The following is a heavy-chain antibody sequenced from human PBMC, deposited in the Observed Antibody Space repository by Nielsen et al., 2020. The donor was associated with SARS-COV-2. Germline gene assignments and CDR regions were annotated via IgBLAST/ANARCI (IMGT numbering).Heavy chain of an antibody. J-gene: IGHJ6*03. Sequence: GESLKISCAASGFTFSRYSMNWVRQAPGKGLEWVSYISSSSSTIYYADSVKGRFTISRDNAKNSLYLQMNSLRAEDTAVYYCARPVVVAARVYYYMDVWGKGTTVTVSS. D-gene: IGHD2-15*01. CDR2: ISSSSSTI. CDR3: ARPVVVAARVYYYMDV. CDR1: GFTFSRYS. V-gene: IGHV3-48*04.